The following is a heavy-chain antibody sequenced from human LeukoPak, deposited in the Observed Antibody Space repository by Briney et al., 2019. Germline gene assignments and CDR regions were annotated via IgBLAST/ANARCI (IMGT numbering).Heavy chain of an antibody. Sequence: SETLSLTCTVSGYSTSSGYYWGWIRQPPGKGLEWIGSIYHSGSTYYNPSLKSRVTISVDTSKNQFSLKLSSVTAADTAVYYCARIRGDAFDIWGQGTMVTVSS. CDR2: IYHSGST. V-gene: IGHV4-38-2*02. CDR3: ARIRGDAFDI. CDR1: GYSTSSGYY. J-gene: IGHJ3*02.